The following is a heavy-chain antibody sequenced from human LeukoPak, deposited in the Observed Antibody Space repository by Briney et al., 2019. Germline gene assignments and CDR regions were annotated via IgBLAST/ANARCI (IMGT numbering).Heavy chain of an antibody. Sequence: TPSETLSLTCAVSGGSISSGGYSWSWIRQPPGKGLEWIGYIYHSGSTYYNPSLKSRVTISVDRSKNQFSLKLSSVTAADTAVYYCARVVIGGYCSGGSCYSSLAYFDYWGQGTLVTVSS. CDR3: ARVVIGGYCSGGSCYSSLAYFDY. CDR1: GGSISSGGYS. D-gene: IGHD2-15*01. J-gene: IGHJ4*02. V-gene: IGHV4-30-2*01. CDR2: IYHSGST.